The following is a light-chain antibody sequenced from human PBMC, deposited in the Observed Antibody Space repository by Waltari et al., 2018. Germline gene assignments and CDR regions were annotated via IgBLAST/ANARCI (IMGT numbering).Light chain of an antibody. CDR2: QAS. Sequence: DIQMTQSPSTLSASVGDRVTIPCRASQSISSWLAWYQQKPGKVPKLLIYQASSLQSGGPSRFSGSGSGTEFTLTISGLQPDDFATYYCQQYNSYPYTFGQGTKLEI. CDR3: QQYNSYPYT. V-gene: IGKV1-5*03. J-gene: IGKJ2*01. CDR1: QSISSW.